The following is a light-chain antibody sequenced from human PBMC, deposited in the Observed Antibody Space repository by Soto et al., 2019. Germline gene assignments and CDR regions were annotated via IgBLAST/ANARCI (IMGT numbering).Light chain of an antibody. Sequence: IQMTQSPSSLSAAVGDRVTITCQASQDINNYLIWYQQKPGKAPKLRIYDASSLGTGVSSRFSGSGSGTYFTLTISILQPEDIATYYCQQFDSVPCTFGQGTKLEIK. CDR3: QQFDSVPCT. J-gene: IGKJ2*02. V-gene: IGKV1-33*01. CDR2: DAS. CDR1: QDINNY.